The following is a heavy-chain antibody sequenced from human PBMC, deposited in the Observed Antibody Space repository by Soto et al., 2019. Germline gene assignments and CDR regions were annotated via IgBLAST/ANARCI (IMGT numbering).Heavy chain of an antibody. J-gene: IGHJ4*02. CDR2: IYYSGST. CDR3: ARDSGSGWFFDY. V-gene: IGHV4-59*01. Sequence: PSETLSLTCTVSGGSISSYFWSWIRQPPGKGLEWIGYIYYSGSTNYNPSLNSRVTISLDTSKNQFSLKLTSVTAADTAVYYCARDSGSGWFFDYWGQGTLVTVSS. D-gene: IGHD6-19*01. CDR1: GGSISSYF.